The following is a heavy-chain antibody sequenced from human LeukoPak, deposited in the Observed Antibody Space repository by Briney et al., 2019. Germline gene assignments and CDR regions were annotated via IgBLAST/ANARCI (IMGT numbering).Heavy chain of an antibody. V-gene: IGHV3-23*01. J-gene: IGHJ4*02. Sequence: GGSLRLSCAASGFTFSSYGMSWVRQAPGKGLEWVSAISGSGGSTYYADSVKGRFTISRDNSKNTLYLQMNSLRAEDTAVYYCANRRGQYSSSWYLHYWGQGTLVTVSS. CDR3: ANRRGQYSSSWYLHY. CDR2: ISGSGGST. CDR1: GFTFSSYG. D-gene: IGHD6-13*01.